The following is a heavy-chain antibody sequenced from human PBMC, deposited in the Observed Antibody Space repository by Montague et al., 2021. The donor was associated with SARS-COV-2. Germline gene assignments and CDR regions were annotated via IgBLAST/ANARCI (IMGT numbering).Heavy chain of an antibody. CDR1: GGSISSYY. Sequence: SETLSLTCTVSGGSISSYYWSWIRQPPGKGLEWIAYIHYSGRTNFNPSLRSRVTMSVDTSKGQFSLKLSSVTAADTAVYYCARVAYCSSSGCYTPYYMDVWGKGTTVTASS. J-gene: IGHJ6*03. CDR2: IHYSGRT. CDR3: ARVAYCSSSGCYTPYYMDV. D-gene: IGHD2-2*02. V-gene: IGHV4-59*01.